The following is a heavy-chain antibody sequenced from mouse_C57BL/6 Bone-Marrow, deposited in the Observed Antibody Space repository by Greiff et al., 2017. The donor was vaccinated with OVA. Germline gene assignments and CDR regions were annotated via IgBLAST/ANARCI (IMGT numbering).Heavy chain of an antibody. CDR3: ARYGSSPYYYAMDY. Sequence: EVQLVESGGGLVQPGGSLSLSCAASGFTFTAYYMSWVRQPPGKALEWLGFIRHKANGYTTEYNASVKGRFTISVDNSQSILYLQMNALRAEDSATYYCARYGSSPYYYAMDYWGQGTSVTVSS. J-gene: IGHJ4*01. CDR1: GFTFTAYY. V-gene: IGHV7-3*01. CDR2: IRHKANGYTT. D-gene: IGHD1-1*01.